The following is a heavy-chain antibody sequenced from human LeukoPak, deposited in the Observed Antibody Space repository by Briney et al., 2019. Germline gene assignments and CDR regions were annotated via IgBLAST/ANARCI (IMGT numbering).Heavy chain of an antibody. V-gene: IGHV3-20*04. CDR1: GFTFDDYG. D-gene: IGHD3-3*01. CDR3: ARHYDFWSGYYSHHMDV. J-gene: IGHJ6*03. CDR2: INWNGGST. Sequence: PGGSLRLSCAASGFTFDDYGMSWVRQAPGKGLEWVSGINWNGGSTGYVDSVKGRFTISRDNAKNSLYLQMNSLRAEDTAVYYCARHYDFWSGYYSHHMDVWGKGTTVTVSS.